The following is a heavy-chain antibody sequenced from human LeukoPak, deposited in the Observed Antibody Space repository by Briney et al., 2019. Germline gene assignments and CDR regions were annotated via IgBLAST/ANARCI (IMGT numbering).Heavy chain of an antibody. CDR3: AKDRGYDSGSGIDN. V-gene: IGHV3-43D*04. CDR2: INWDGGST. CDR1: GFTFDDYA. J-gene: IGHJ4*02. Sequence: GGSLRLSCAASGFTFDDYAMNWVRQDPGKGLEWVSLINWDGGSTYYADSVKGRFTISRDNSKNSLYLQMSSLRAEDTALYYCAKDRGYDSGSGIDNWGQGTLVTVSS. D-gene: IGHD3-10*01.